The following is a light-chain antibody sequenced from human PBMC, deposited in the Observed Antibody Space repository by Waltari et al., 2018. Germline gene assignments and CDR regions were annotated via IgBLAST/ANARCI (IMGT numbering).Light chain of an antibody. CDR1: SSDVGASNL. V-gene: IGLV2-23*02. J-gene: IGLJ3*02. CDR2: EVN. CDR3: CSYAGRSTLV. Sequence: QSALTQPASVSGSPGQSITISCSGTSSDVGASNLISWYQQHPGKVPTLMIYEVNKRPSWVSNRFSGSKSDNTASLTISGLQAEDDADYYCCSYAGRSTLVFGGGTKLTVL.